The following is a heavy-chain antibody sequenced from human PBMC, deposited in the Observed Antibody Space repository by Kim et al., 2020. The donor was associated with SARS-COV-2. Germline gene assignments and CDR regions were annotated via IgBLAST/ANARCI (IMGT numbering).Heavy chain of an antibody. CDR1: GYTFTSYG. J-gene: IGHJ6*02. CDR3: ARDGGDMGNVVVPEEGGMDV. Sequence: ASVKVSCKASGYTFTSYGISWVRQAPGQGLEWMGWISAYNGNTNYAQKLQGRVTMTTDTSTSTAYMELRSLRSDDTAVYYCARDGGDMGNVVVPEEGGMDVWGQGTTVTVSS. V-gene: IGHV1-18*01. CDR2: ISAYNGNT. D-gene: IGHD2-2*03.